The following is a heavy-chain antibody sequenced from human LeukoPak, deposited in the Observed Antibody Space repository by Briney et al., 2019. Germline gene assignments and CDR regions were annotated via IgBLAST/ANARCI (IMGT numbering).Heavy chain of an antibody. V-gene: IGHV4-59*02. J-gene: IGHJ4*02. D-gene: IGHD7-27*01. CDR2: IYHTGST. CDR3: ASRKLGNDY. Sequence: SETLSLTCTISGGSVSDYYWSWNRQSPGKGLEWIGYIYHTGSTSYSPSLKSRVTISADTSQNQFSLKLSSVTAADTAVYYCASRKLGNDYWGQGTLVTVSS. CDR1: GGSVSDYY.